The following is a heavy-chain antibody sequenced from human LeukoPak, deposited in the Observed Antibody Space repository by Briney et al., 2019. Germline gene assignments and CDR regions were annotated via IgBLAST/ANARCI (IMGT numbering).Heavy chain of an antibody. V-gene: IGHV4-34*01. J-gene: IGHJ4*02. D-gene: IGHD4-17*01. CDR2: INHSGNT. CDR3: ARQDYGEVN. Sequence: PSETLSLTCAVYGGSFSGYYWSWIRQPPGKGLEWIGEINHSGNTNYNPSLKSRVTISVDTSKNQFSLNLNSVTAADTAVYYCARQDYGEVNWGQGTLVTVSS. CDR1: GGSFSGYY.